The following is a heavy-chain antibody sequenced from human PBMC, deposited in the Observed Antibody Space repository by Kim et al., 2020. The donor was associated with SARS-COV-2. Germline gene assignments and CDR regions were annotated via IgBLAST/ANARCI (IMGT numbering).Heavy chain of an antibody. Sequence: SETLSLTCAVYGGSFSGYYWSWIRQPPGKGLEWIGEINHSGSTNYNPSLKSRVTISVDTSKNQFSLKLSSVTAADTAVYYCARGKAYSYGGIRYWGQGTL. D-gene: IGHD5-18*01. CDR2: INHSGST. V-gene: IGHV4-34*01. CDR1: GGSFSGYY. CDR3: ARGKAYSYGGIRY. J-gene: IGHJ4*02.